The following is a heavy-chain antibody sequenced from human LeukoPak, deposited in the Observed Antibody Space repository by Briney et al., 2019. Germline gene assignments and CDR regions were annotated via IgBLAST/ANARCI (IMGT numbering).Heavy chain of an antibody. J-gene: IGHJ3*02. CDR2: ISTYYGNT. D-gene: IGHD3-9*01. Sequence: ASAKVSCKTSGYTFTSNGISWVRQAPGQGLEWVGWISTYYGNTNYAQKVQGRVTMTTDTSTSTAYMELRSLKSDDTAMYYCAREGYDILTGQGHAFDIWGQGTMVTVSS. V-gene: IGHV1-18*01. CDR3: AREGYDILTGQGHAFDI. CDR1: GYTFTSNG.